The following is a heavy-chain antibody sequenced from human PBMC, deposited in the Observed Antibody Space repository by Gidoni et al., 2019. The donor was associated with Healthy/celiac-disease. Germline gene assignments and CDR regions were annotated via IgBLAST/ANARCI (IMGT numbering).Heavy chain of an antibody. CDR1: VGPFSSYA. J-gene: IGHJ6*02. CDR2: GSPRLGIA. V-gene: IGHV1-69*09. CDR3: ARVPRLDYYDSSGYDYTPYYGMDV. D-gene: IGHD3-22*01. Sequence: QVQLVHSGAEVKKPGSSVTVFCKASVGPFSSYAISWVRQAPGQGLEWMGRGSPRLGIANYAQKCQGRGTINADKSTSTAYMELSSLRSEDTAVYYCARVPRLDYYDSSGYDYTPYYGMDVWGQGTTVTVSS.